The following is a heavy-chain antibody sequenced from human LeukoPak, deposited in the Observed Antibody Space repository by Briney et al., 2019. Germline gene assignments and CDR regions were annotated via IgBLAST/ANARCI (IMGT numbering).Heavy chain of an antibody. Sequence: SQTLSLTCTVSGGPISSYYWSWIRQPPGKGLEGIGYIYYSGSTNYNPSLKSRVSISVDTSKNPFSPKLSSVTAADTAVYYCARTYSPYYYYYYYMDVWGKGTTVTVSS. D-gene: IGHD2-15*01. CDR2: IYYSGST. J-gene: IGHJ6*03. CDR1: GGPISSYY. V-gene: IGHV4-59*01. CDR3: ARTYSPYYYYYYYMDV.